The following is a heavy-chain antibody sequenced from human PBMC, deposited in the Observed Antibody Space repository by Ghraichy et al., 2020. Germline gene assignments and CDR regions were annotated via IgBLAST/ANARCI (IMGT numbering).Heavy chain of an antibody. CDR3: ARIKIAVAGTGGASHYYYYGMDV. D-gene: IGHD6-19*01. CDR2: IDWDDDK. CDR1: GFSLSTSGMC. J-gene: IGHJ6*02. Sequence: SGPTLVKPTQTLTLTCTFSGFSLSTSGMCVSWIRQPPGKALEWLARIDWDDDKYYSTSLKTRLTISKDTSKNQVVLTMTNMDPVDTATYYCARIKIAVAGTGGASHYYYYGMDVWGQGTTVTVSS. V-gene: IGHV2-70*11.